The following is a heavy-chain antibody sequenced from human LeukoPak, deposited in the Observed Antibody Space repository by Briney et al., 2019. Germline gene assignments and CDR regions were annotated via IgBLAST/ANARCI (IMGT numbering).Heavy chain of an antibody. CDR2: VSGSGDKT. CDR1: GFTFSTYA. CDR3: AKGKVTPPFDY. J-gene: IGHJ4*02. Sequence: GGSLRLSCAASGFTFSTYAISWVRQAPGKGLEWVSGVSGSGDKTYYADSVKGRFTVSRDSSKSTVYLQMNSLRVEDTAVYYCAKGKVTPPFDYWGQGTLVTVSS. V-gene: IGHV3-23*01. D-gene: IGHD5-18*01.